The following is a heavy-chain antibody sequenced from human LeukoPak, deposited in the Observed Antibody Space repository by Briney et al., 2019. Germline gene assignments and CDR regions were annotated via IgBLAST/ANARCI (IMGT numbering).Heavy chain of an antibody. CDR1: GFTXTSSA. J-gene: IGHJ4*02. CDR2: IVVGSGNT. Sequence: SVKVSCKASGFTXTSSAMQRVRQARGQRLEWIEWIVVGSGNTNYAQKFQERVIIIRDMSTRTVYMELSSLTFEDTAVYYCAAGYSGYEYPNCWGQGTLVTVSS. V-gene: IGHV1-58*02. D-gene: IGHD5-12*01. CDR3: AAGYSGYEYPNC.